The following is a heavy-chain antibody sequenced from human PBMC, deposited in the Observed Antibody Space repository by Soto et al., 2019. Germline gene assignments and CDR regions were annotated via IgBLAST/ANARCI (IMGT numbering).Heavy chain of an antibody. CDR1: GYTFTNFG. Sequence: QVQLVQSGAEVKKPGASVKVSCKASGYTFTNFGISWVRQAPGQGLEWMGWISAYNGNTNYAQKFQGRVTMTTDTATSTAYMGVRALRFDDNAGDSSARGGTPSDYWGQGTLVTVSS. J-gene: IGHJ4*02. V-gene: IGHV1-18*01. CDR2: ISAYNGNT. D-gene: IGHD3-16*01. CDR3: ARGGTPSDY.